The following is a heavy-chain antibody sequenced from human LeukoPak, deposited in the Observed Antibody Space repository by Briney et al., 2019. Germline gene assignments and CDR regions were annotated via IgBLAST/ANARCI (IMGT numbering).Heavy chain of an antibody. V-gene: IGHV3-48*03. Sequence: GGSLRLSCAASGFTFSSYEMNWVRQAPGKGLEWVSYIGGSGRTIHYADSVKGRFTVSRDNAKNSLYLQMNSLRAEDTAVYYCARDMGYCSGGSCYGRRYFDYWGRGTLVTVSS. CDR2: IGGSGRTI. CDR1: GFTFSSYE. J-gene: IGHJ4*02. CDR3: ARDMGYCSGGSCYGRRYFDY. D-gene: IGHD2-15*01.